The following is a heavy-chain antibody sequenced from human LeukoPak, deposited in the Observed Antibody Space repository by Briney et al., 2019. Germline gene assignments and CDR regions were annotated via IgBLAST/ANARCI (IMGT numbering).Heavy chain of an antibody. V-gene: IGHV4-30-2*01. Sequence: SQTLFLTCTVSGGSISSGGYYWSWIRQPPGKDLEWIGYIYHSGSTYYNPSLKSRVTISVDRSKNQFSLKLSSVTAADTAVYYCARGGPRGRVTIFGVVTLLDVWGKGTTVTVSS. J-gene: IGHJ6*04. D-gene: IGHD3-3*01. CDR1: GGSISSGGYY. CDR3: ARGGPRGRVTIFGVVTLLDV. CDR2: IYHSGST.